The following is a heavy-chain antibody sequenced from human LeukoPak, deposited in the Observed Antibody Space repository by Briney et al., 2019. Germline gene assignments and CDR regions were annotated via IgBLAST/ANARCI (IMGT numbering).Heavy chain of an antibody. D-gene: IGHD3-9*01. CDR2: ISSGDRT. J-gene: IGHJ4*02. Sequence: GGSLRLSCAASGFTFSSYAMNWVRQAPGKGLEWVAGISSGDRTFHAESVKGCFTISRDKSKDTLYLQMNSLRAEDTAVYYCAKDATASPYFHWFDNWGQGTQVIVSS. CDR3: AKDATASPYFHWFDN. CDR1: GFTFSSYA. V-gene: IGHV3-23*01.